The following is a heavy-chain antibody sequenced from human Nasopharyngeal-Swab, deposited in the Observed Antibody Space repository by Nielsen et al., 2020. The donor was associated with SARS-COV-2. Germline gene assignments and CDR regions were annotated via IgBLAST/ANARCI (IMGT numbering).Heavy chain of an antibody. Sequence: GESLKISCAASGFTVSSNYMSWVRQAPGKGLEWVSVIYSGGSTYYADSVKGRFTISRHNSKNTLYLQMNSLRAEDTAVYYCARELYGSGRSHYFDYWGQGTLVTVSS. CDR3: ARELYGSGRSHYFDY. V-gene: IGHV3-53*04. D-gene: IGHD3-10*01. J-gene: IGHJ4*02. CDR1: GFTVSSNY. CDR2: IYSGGST.